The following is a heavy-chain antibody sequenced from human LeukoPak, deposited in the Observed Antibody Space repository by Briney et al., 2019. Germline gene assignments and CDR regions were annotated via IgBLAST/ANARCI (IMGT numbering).Heavy chain of an antibody. CDR1: GDSVSRNDAG. J-gene: IGHJ4*02. D-gene: IGHD6-13*01. Sequence: SQTLSLTCALSGDSVSRNDAGWSWIRQSPSRGLEWLARTYYRSKWYKDDAGSVKGRIIINPDTSKNQFSLQLNSVTPEDTAVYYCARGSYTSTWFWGQGTLVTVSS. V-gene: IGHV6-1*01. CDR2: TYYRSKWYK. CDR3: ARGSYTSTWF.